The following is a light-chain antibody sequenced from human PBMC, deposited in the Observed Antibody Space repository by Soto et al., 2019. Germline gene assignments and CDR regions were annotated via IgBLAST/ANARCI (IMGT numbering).Light chain of an antibody. CDR1: QSVSSY. CDR2: DTS. J-gene: IGKJ4*01. CDR3: QQRTSWPPFT. Sequence: EIVLTQSPATLSLSPGERATLSCRASQSVSSYLTWYQQKPGQAPRLLIYDTSNRATGIPARFSGSVSGTDFTLTISSLEPEDFAVYYCQQRTSWPPFTFGGGTKVEIK. V-gene: IGKV3-11*01.